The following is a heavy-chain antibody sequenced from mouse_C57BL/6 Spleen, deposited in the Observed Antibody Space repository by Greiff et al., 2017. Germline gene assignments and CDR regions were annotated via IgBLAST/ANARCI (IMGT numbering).Heavy chain of an antibody. J-gene: IGHJ2*01. CDR3: VRPMRNYYYFDY. CDR2: IRSKSNNYAT. V-gene: IGHV10-1*01. CDR1: GFSFNTYA. D-gene: IGHD2-1*01. Sequence: EVQLVESGGGLVQPKGSLKLSCAASGFSFNTYAMNWVRQAPGKGLEWVARIRSKSNNYATYYADSVKDRFTISRDDSESMLYLQMNNLKTEDTAMYYCVRPMRNYYYFDYWGQGTTLTVSS.